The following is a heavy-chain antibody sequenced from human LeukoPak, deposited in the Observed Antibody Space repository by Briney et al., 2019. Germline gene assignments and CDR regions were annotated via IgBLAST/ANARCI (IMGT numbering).Heavy chain of an antibody. J-gene: IGHJ4*02. Sequence: ASVKVFCKASGYTFTGYYMHWVRQAPGQGLEWMGWINPNSGGTNYAQKFQGRVTMTRDTSISTAYMELSRLRSDDTAVYYCARDRPPGIAAAGTGFDYWGQGTLVTVSS. D-gene: IGHD6-13*01. CDR3: ARDRPPGIAAAGTGFDY. CDR1: GYTFTGYY. CDR2: INPNSGGT. V-gene: IGHV1-2*02.